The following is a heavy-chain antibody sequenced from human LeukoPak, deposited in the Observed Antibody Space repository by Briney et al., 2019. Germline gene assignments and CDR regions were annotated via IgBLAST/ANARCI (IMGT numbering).Heavy chain of an antibody. J-gene: IGHJ2*01. CDR3: ARAGRTYYYDSSGYYRYWYFDL. CDR2: INHSGST. D-gene: IGHD3-22*01. V-gene: IGHV4-34*01. CDR1: GGSFSGYY. Sequence: QASETLSLTCAVYGGSFSGYYWSWIRQPPGKGLEWIGEINHSGSTNYNPSLKSRVTISVDTSKNQFSLKLSSVTAADTAVYYCARAGRTYYYDSSGYYRYWYFDLWGRGTLVTVSS.